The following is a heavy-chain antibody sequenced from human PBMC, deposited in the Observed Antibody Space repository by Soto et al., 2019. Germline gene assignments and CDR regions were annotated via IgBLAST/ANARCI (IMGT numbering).Heavy chain of an antibody. J-gene: IGHJ4*02. CDR3: ARGPKYLDSVDS. CDR2: INHGST. V-gene: IGHV4-34*01. D-gene: IGHD3-9*01. CDR1: GGSFSAYH. Sequence: SETLSLTCGVSGGSFSAYHRSWVRQPPGKGLEWIAEINHGSTNYNPSLKSRVTISEDTYKNQISLKLRFVTAADTAVYYCARGPKYLDSVDSWGQGTLVTVSS.